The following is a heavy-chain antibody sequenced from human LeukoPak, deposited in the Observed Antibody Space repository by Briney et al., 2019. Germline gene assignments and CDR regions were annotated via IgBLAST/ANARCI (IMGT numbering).Heavy chain of an antibody. Sequence: ASVKVSCKASGGTFSSYAISWVRQAPGLGLEWMGGVIPIFGTANYAQKFQGRVTITADKSTSTAYMELSSLRSEDTAVYYCARDSSDWFDPWGQGTLVTVSS. J-gene: IGHJ5*02. V-gene: IGHV1-69*06. CDR2: VIPIFGTA. CDR3: ARDSSDWFDP. CDR1: GGTFSSYA.